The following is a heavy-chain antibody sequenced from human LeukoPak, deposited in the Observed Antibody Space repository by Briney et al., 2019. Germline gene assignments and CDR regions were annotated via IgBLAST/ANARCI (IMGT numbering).Heavy chain of an antibody. V-gene: IGHV3-11*06. CDR2: ISSSSSYT. CDR1: GFTFSDYY. Sequence: GGSLRLSCAASGFTFSDYYMSWVRQAPGKGLEWVSYISSSSSYTNYADSVKGRFTISRDNAKNSLYLQMNSLRAEDTAVYYCARVYAFGESNFDYWGQGTLVTVSS. CDR3: ARVYAFGESNFDY. J-gene: IGHJ4*02. D-gene: IGHD3-10*01.